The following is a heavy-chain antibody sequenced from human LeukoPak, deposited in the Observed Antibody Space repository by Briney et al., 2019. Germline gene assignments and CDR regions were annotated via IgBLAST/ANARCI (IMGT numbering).Heavy chain of an antibody. D-gene: IGHD5-12*01. Sequence: ASVKVSCKASGYTFTSYDINWVRQATGQGLEWMGWMNPNSGNTGYAQRFQGRVTITRNTSISTAYMELSSLRSEDTAVYYCAREDGYSGPVDYWGQGTLVTVSS. CDR3: AREDGYSGPVDY. CDR1: GYTFTSYD. CDR2: MNPNSGNT. V-gene: IGHV1-8*03. J-gene: IGHJ4*02.